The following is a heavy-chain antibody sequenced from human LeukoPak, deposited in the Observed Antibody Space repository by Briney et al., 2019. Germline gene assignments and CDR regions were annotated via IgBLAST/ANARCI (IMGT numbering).Heavy chain of an antibody. D-gene: IGHD3-10*01. J-gene: IGHJ6*02. V-gene: IGHV4-34*01. CDR3: ARGANPRYIGYGSGCMDV. Sequence: SETLSLTCAVYGGSFSGYYWSWIRQPPGKGLEWIGEINHSGSTNYNPSLKSRVTISVDTSKNQFSLKMSSVTAADTAVYYCARGANPRYIGYGSGCMDVWGQGTTVTVSS. CDR2: INHSGST. CDR1: GGSFSGYY.